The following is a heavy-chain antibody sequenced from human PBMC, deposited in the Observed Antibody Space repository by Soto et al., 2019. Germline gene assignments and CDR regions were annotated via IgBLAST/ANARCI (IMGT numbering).Heavy chain of an antibody. CDR3: ARGYYYDSSGYYRGFDY. D-gene: IGHD3-22*01. J-gene: IGHJ4*02. CDR1: GGSFSGYY. CDR2: INHSGST. Sequence: QVQLQQWGAGLLKPSETLSLTCAVYGGSFSGYYWSWIRQPPGKGLEWMGEINHSGSTNYNPSLKSRVTISVDTSKTQFSLKLSSVTAADTAVYYCARGYYYDSSGYYRGFDYWGQGTLVTVSS. V-gene: IGHV4-34*01.